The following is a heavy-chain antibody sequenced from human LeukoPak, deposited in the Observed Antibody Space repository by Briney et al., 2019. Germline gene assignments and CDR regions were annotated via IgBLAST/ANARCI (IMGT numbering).Heavy chain of an antibody. CDR2: IRSKANSYAT. CDR1: GFTFSGSA. CDR3: TRQSIAAACFDY. Sequence: GGSLRLSCAASGFTFSGSAMHWVRQASGKGLEWVGRIRSKANSYATAYAASVKGRFTISRDDSKNTAYLQMNSLKTEDTAVYYCTRQSIAAACFDYWGQGTLVTVSS. J-gene: IGHJ4*02. D-gene: IGHD6-13*01. V-gene: IGHV3-73*01.